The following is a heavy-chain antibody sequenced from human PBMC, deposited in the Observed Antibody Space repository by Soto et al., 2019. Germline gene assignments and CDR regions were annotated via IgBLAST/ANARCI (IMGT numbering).Heavy chain of an antibody. J-gene: IGHJ4*02. CDR1: GGSFSGYY. CDR2: INHSGST. Sequence: SETLSLTCAVYGGSFSGYYWSWIRQPPGKGLEWIGEINHSGSTNYNPSLKSRVTISVDTSKNPFSLKLSSVTAADTAVYYCARGRNDYVWGIYRYSHFDYWGQGTLVTVSS. CDR3: ARGRNDYVWGIYRYSHFDY. D-gene: IGHD3-16*02. V-gene: IGHV4-34*01.